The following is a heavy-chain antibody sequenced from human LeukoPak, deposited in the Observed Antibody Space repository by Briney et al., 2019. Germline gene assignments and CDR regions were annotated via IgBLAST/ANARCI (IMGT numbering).Heavy chain of an antibody. V-gene: IGHV3-21*01. D-gene: IGHD2-2*01. CDR3: ARAPRGGSSTSCCGFDY. CDR1: GFTFSSYS. J-gene: IGHJ4*02. CDR2: ISSSSSYI. Sequence: PGGSLRLSCAASGFTFSSYSMNWVRQAPGKGLEWVSSISSSSSYIYYADSVKGRFTISRDNAKNSLYLQMNSLRAEDTAVYYCARAPRGGSSTSCCGFDYWGQGTLVTVSS.